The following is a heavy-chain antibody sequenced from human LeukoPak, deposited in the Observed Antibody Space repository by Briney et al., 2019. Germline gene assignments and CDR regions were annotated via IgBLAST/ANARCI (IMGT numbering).Heavy chain of an antibody. CDR1: GFTFSSYG. CDR3: ARYKEDLGAFDI. J-gene: IGHJ3*02. V-gene: IGHV3-33*01. Sequence: PGRSLRLSCAASGFTFSSYGIHWVRQAPGKGLEWVAVIWYDGSNKYYADSVKGRFTISRDNSKNTLYLQMNSLRAEDTAVYYCARYKEDLGAFDIWGQGTMVTVSS. D-gene: IGHD1-14*01. CDR2: IWYDGSNK.